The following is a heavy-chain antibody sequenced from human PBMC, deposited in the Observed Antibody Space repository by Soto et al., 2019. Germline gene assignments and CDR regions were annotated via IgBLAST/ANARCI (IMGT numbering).Heavy chain of an antibody. V-gene: IGHV4-39*01. D-gene: IGHD3-10*01. Sequence: SETLSLTCTVSGGSISSSSYYWGWIRQPPGKGLEWIGSIYYSGSTYYNPSLKSRVTISVDTSKNQFSLKLSSVTAADTAVYYCARVWAYYYGSGSYYNYYYMDVWGKGTTVTVSS. CDR3: ARVWAYYYGSGSYYNYYYMDV. CDR1: GGSISSSSYY. CDR2: IYYSGST. J-gene: IGHJ6*03.